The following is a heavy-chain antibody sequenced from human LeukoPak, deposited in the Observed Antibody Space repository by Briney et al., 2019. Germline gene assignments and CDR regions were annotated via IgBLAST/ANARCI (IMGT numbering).Heavy chain of an antibody. D-gene: IGHD3-9*01. Sequence: GGSLRLSCAASGFTFSSYEMNWVRQAPGKGLEWVSYISSSGSTIYYADPVKGRFTISRDNAKNSLYLQMNSLKTEDTAVYYCTRDNINRYYDILTGYYRLYYYYYMDVWGKGTTVTISS. J-gene: IGHJ6*03. CDR3: TRDNINRYYDILTGYYRLYYYYYMDV. CDR2: ISSSGSTI. CDR1: GFTFSSYE. V-gene: IGHV3-48*03.